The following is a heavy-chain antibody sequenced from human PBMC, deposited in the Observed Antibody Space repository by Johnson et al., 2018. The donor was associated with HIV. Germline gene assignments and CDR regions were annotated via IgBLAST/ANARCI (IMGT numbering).Heavy chain of an antibody. V-gene: IGHV3-9*01. Sequence: VQLVESGGGVVQPGRSLRLSCAASGFTFGDYAMHWVRQAPGKGLEWVSGISWNSGSIGYADSVKGRFTISRDNAKNSLYLQMNSLRAEDTAFHSCAGAVGFDYGGGDGVVMWGRGTMVTVAS. CDR1: GFTFGDYA. J-gene: IGHJ3*02. CDR2: ISWNSGSI. CDR3: AGAVGFDYGGGDGVVM. D-gene: IGHD4-17*01.